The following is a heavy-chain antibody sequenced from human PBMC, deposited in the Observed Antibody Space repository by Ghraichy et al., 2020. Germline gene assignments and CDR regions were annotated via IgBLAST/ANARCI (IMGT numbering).Heavy chain of an antibody. CDR3: ARKVAEYSSSSGYYYGMDV. Sequence: SVKVSCKISRAPFCSSAITCYLQSPVLLLKWMGGIIPIFGTANYAQKFQGRVTITADESTSTAYLELSSLRSEDTAVYYCARKVAEYSSSSGYYYGMDVWGQG. CDR2: IIPIFGTA. V-gene: IGHV1-69*13. J-gene: IGHJ6*02. CDR1: RAPFCSSA. D-gene: IGHD6-6*01.